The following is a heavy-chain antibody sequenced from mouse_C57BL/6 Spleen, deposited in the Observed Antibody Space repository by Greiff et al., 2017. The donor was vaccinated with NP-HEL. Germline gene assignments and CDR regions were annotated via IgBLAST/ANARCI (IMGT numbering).Heavy chain of an antibody. V-gene: IGHV5-17*01. CDR3: ARNGYYDFDY. J-gene: IGHJ2*01. Sequence: EVKVVESGGGLVKPGGSLKLSCAASGFTFSDYGMHWVRQAPEKGLEWVAYISSGSSTIYYADTVKGRFTISRDNAKNTLCLQMTSLRSEDTAMYYCARNGYYDFDYWGQGTTLTVSS. D-gene: IGHD2-3*01. CDR1: GFTFSDYG. CDR2: ISSGSSTI.